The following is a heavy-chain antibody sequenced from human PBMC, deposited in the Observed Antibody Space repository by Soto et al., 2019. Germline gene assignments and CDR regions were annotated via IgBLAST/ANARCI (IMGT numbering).Heavy chain of an antibody. J-gene: IGHJ6*03. V-gene: IGHV3-53*04. CDR2: IYSGGST. Sequence: SLRLSCAASGFTVSSNYMSWVRQAPGKGLEWVSVIYSGGSTYYADSVKGRFTISRHNSKNTLYLQMNSLRAEDTAVYYCARVGSSWYVPRQYYYYMDVWGKGTTVTVSS. CDR1: GFTVSSNY. D-gene: IGHD6-13*01. CDR3: ARVGSSWYVPRQYYYYMDV.